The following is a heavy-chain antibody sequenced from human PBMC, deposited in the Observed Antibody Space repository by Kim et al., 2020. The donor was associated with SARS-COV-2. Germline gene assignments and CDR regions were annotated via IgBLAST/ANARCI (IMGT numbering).Heavy chain of an antibody. V-gene: IGHV5-51*01. J-gene: IGHJ3*02. CDR1: GYSFTSYW. CDR3: ARWGVGSSSTGGAFDI. D-gene: IGHD6-6*01. CDR2: IYPGDSDT. Sequence: GESLKISCKGSGYSFTSYWIGWVRQMPGKGLEWMGIIYPGDSDTRYSPSFQGQVTISADKSISTAYLQWSSLKASDTAMYYCARWGVGSSSTGGAFDIWGQGTMVTVSS.